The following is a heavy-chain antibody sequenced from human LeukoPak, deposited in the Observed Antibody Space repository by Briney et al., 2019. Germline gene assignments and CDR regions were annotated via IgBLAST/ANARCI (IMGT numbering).Heavy chain of an antibody. CDR3: AREPPGY. V-gene: IGHV4-61*02. Sequence: PSETLSLTCTVSGGSVTSGNYYWNWIRQPAGKGLEWIGRIYTNGGASYNPSLKSRVTISIDASKNQFSLKLSSVTAADTAVYYCAREPPGYWGQAILVTLSS. CDR1: GGSVTSGNYY. CDR2: IYTNGGA. J-gene: IGHJ4*02.